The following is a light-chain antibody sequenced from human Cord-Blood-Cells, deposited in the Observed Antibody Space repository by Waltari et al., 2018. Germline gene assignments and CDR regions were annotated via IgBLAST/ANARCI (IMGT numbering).Light chain of an antibody. CDR2: DAS. Sequence: DIQMTQSPSTLSASVGDRVTITCRASQSISSWLAWYQQKPGKAPKLLIYDASSLESGVPSRFSGSGSGTEFTLTISSLRPDDFATYYCQQYNSYNTFGQGTKLEIK. V-gene: IGKV1-5*01. CDR1: QSISSW. J-gene: IGKJ2*01. CDR3: QQYNSYNT.